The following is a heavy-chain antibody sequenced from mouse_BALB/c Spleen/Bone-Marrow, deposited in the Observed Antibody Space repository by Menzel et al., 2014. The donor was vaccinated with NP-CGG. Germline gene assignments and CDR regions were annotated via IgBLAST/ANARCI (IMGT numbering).Heavy chain of an antibody. D-gene: IGHD1-1*01. Sequence: EVQGVESGGGLVKPGGSLKLSCAASGFAFSSYDMSWVRQTPEKRLEWVAYISSGGGSTYYPDTVKGRFTISRDNAKNTLYLQMSSLKSEDTAIYYCARGYYYGSSFDYWGQGTTLTVSS. CDR2: ISSGGGST. J-gene: IGHJ2*01. CDR1: GFAFSSYD. V-gene: IGHV5-12-1*01. CDR3: ARGYYYGSSFDY.